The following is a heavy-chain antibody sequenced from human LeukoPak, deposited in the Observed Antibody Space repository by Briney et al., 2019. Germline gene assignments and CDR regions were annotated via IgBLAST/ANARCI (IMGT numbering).Heavy chain of an antibody. CDR2: IIPILGIA. J-gene: IGHJ3*02. CDR1: GGTFSSYA. V-gene: IGHV1-69*04. D-gene: IGHD4-17*01. Sequence: GASVKVSCKASGGTFSSYAISWVRQAPGQGLEWMGRIIPILGIANYAQKFQGRVTITADKSTSTAYMELSSLRSEDTAVYYCARGDTRVTTYDAFDIWGQGTMVTVSS. CDR3: ARGDTRVTTYDAFDI.